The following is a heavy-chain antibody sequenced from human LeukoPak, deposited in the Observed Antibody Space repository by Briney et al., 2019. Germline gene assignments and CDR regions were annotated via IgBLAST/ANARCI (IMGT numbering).Heavy chain of an antibody. Sequence: SETLSLTCTVSGGSISSSSYYWGWIRQPPGKGLEWIGSIYYSGSTYYNPSLKSRVTISVDTSKNQFSLKLSSVTAADTAVYYCARDQWNIVGATNGRDYWGQGTLVTVSS. J-gene: IGHJ4*02. CDR1: GGSISSSSYY. D-gene: IGHD1-26*01. V-gene: IGHV4-39*07. CDR3: ARDQWNIVGATNGRDY. CDR2: IYYSGST.